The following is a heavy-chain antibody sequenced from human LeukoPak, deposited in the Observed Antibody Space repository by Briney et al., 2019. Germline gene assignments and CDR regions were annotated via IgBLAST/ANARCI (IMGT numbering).Heavy chain of an antibody. CDR1: GGSFSGYY. V-gene: IGHV4-34*01. CDR3: AKNDFWSGYYNGY. J-gene: IGHJ4*02. D-gene: IGHD3-3*01. CDR2: INHSGST. Sequence: SETLSLTCAVYGGSFSGYYWSWIRQPPGKGLEWIGEINHSGSTNYNPSLRSRVTISVDTSKNQFSLKLSSVTAADTAVYYCAKNDFWSGYYNGYWGQGTLVTVSS.